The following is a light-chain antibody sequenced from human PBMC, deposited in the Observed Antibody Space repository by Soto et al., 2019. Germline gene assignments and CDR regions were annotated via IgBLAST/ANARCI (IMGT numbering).Light chain of an antibody. CDR1: SSDVGGHNS. V-gene: IGLV2-14*03. J-gene: IGLJ2*01. Sequence: QSALTQPASVSGAPGQSITTSCTGRSSDVGGHNSISWYQHHPVKAPKLILYDVKNPPSGVSARFSGSKSSNTASLTISRLEAEYEADYYCSSYTDSNTVVVGGGTKPTVL. CDR2: DVK. CDR3: SSYTDSNTVV.